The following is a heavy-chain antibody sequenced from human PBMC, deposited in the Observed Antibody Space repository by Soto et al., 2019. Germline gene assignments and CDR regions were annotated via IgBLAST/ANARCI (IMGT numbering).Heavy chain of an antibody. V-gene: IGHV3-23*01. CDR1: GFIFSDHG. CDR3: ATDRTIASRTFDS. Sequence: EVQLLESGGGFVQPGGSLRLSCTASGFIFSDHGMHWVRQAPGKGLEWVASISGSVGSTFYADSVKGRFTISRDNYLKTLDLQLNSLRAEDTAVYYCATDRTIASRTFDSWGHGALVTVSS. CDR2: ISGSVGST. J-gene: IGHJ4*01. D-gene: IGHD6-6*01.